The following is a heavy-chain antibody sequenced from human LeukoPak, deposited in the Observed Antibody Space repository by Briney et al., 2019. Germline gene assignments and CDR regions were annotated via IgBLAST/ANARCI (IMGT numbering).Heavy chain of an antibody. CDR1: GGTFSSYA. CDR2: IIPILGIA. Sequence: EASVEVSCKASGGTFSSYAISWVRQAPGQGLEWMGRIIPILGIANYAQKFQGRVTITADKSTSTAYMELSSLRSEDTAVYYCASGNGGSDSYYYYYGMDVWGQGTTVTVSS. D-gene: IGHD1-26*01. J-gene: IGHJ6*02. V-gene: IGHV1-69*04. CDR3: ASGNGGSDSYYYYYGMDV.